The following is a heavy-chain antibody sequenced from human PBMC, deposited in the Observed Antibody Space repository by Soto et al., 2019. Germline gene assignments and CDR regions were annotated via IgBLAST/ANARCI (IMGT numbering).Heavy chain of an antibody. V-gene: IGHV1-3*04. CDR2: INTGNGNT. CDR1: GYTFTSYS. J-gene: IGHJ4*02. Sequence: GASVKVSCKAFGYTFTSYSMHWVRQAPGQRLEWMGWINTGNGNTKYSQEFQGRVTITRDTSASTAYMDLSSLRSEDTAVYYCARLSSGSYDSWGQGTLVTVSS. CDR3: ARLSSGSYDS. D-gene: IGHD1-26*01.